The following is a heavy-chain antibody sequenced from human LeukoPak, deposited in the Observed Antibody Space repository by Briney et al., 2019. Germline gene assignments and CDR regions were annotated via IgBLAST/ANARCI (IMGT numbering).Heavy chain of an antibody. J-gene: IGHJ6*02. CDR1: GFTFSSYG. CDR2: ISYDGGNK. V-gene: IGHV3-30*18. Sequence: TGGSLRPSCAASGFTFSSYGMHWVRQAPGKGLEWVAVISYDGGNKNYADSVKGRFTISRDNSKNTLYLQMNSLRTEDTAVYFCAKPETDFYYGMDVWGQGTTVTVSS. CDR3: AKPETDFYYGMDV.